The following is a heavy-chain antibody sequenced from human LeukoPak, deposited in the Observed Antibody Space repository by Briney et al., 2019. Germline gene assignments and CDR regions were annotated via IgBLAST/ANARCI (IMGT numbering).Heavy chain of an antibody. CDR1: GYTLTELS. D-gene: IGHD3-10*01. Sequence: GASVKVSCKVSGYTLTELSMHWVRQAPGKGLEWMGGFDPEDGETIYAQKFQGRVTMTEDTSTDTAYMELSSLRSEDTAVYYCATVPLGSGRSWFDPWGQGTLVTVSS. J-gene: IGHJ5*02. CDR2: FDPEDGET. CDR3: ATVPLGSGRSWFDP. V-gene: IGHV1-24*01.